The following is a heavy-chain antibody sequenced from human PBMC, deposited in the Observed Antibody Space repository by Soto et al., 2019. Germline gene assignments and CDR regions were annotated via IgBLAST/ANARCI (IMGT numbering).Heavy chain of an antibody. J-gene: IGHJ4*02. Sequence: GGSPGLSCAASGVTFSSQWMHGVRQVPGKGLVWVSRINDDGSSTIYADSVKGRFTISRDNAKNTLYLQMNSLRAEDTAVYYCVRYCSGSYWGRGTLVTVSS. CDR3: VRYCSGSY. CDR2: INDDGSST. CDR1: GVTFSSQW. V-gene: IGHV3-74*01. D-gene: IGHD2-15*01.